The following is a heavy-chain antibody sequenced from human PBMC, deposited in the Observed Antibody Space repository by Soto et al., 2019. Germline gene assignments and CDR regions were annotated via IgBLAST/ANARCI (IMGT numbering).Heavy chain of an antibody. CDR3: AKGFNVLRFLEWLALGPYYFDY. D-gene: IGHD3-3*01. Sequence: PGGSLRLSCASSGFTFRSYGMHWVGQAPGKGLEWVAVISYDGSNKYYADSVKGRFTISRDNSKNTLYLQMNSLRAEDTAVYYCAKGFNVLRFLEWLALGPYYFDYWGQGTLVTVSS. V-gene: IGHV3-30*18. J-gene: IGHJ4*02. CDR1: GFTFRSYG. CDR2: ISYDGSNK.